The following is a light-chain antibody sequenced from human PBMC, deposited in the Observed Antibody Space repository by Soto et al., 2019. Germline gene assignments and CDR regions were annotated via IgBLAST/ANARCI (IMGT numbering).Light chain of an antibody. J-gene: IGKJ2*01. CDR2: KAS. Sequence: DIQMTQSPSPLSASVGDRVIITCRASQSISSWLAWYQQRPGKAPNLLIYKASSLESGVPSRFGGSGSGTEFTLTISSLQPDDSATYYCQQYDNYPVTFGQGTKVEIK. CDR1: QSISSW. V-gene: IGKV1-5*03. CDR3: QQYDNYPVT.